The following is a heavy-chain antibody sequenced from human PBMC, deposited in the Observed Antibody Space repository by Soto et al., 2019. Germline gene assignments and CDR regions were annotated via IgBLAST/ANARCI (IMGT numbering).Heavy chain of an antibody. CDR3: AKGQSRGYDSYYYYGMEV. CDR2: ISYDGRNK. D-gene: IGHD5-12*01. J-gene: IGHJ6*02. CDR1: GFTFSSYG. Sequence: QVQLVESGGGVVQPGRSLRLSCAASGFTFSSYGMHWVRQAPGKGLEWVAVISYDGRNKYYADSVKGRFTLSRDNSENPLYLQMQSLRAEDTAVYSWAKGQSRGYDSYYYYGMEVWGQGTTVTVSS. V-gene: IGHV3-30*18.